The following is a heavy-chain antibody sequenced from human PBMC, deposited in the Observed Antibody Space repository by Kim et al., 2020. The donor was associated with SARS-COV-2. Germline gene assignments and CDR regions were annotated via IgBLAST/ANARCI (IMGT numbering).Heavy chain of an antibody. CDR2: IIPIFGTA. CDR3: ASIYYYDSSGSGYFDL. V-gene: IGHV1-69*13. CDR1: GGTFSSYA. D-gene: IGHD3-22*01. Sequence: SVKVSCKASGGTFSSYAISWVRQAPGQGLEWMGGIIPIFGTANYAQKFQGRVTITADESTSTAYMELSSLRSEDTAVYYCASIYYYDSSGSGYFDLWGRGTLVTVSS. J-gene: IGHJ2*01.